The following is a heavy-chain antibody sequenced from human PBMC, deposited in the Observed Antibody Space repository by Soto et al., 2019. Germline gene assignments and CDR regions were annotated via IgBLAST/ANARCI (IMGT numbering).Heavy chain of an antibody. J-gene: IGHJ3*02. D-gene: IGHD5-12*01. CDR2: IDPSDSYT. V-gene: IGHV5-10-1*01. CDR3: ASCREMATIAAFDI. CDR1: GYSFTSYW. Sequence: PGESLKISCKGSGYSFTSYWISWVRQMPGKGLEWMGRIDPSDSYTNYSPSFQGHVTISADKSISTAYLQWSSLKASDTAMYYCASCREMATIAAFDIWGQGTMVTVSS.